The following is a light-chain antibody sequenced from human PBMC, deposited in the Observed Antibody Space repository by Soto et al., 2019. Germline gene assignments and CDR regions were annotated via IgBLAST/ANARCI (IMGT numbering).Light chain of an antibody. CDR3: HQYASSHT. CDR1: QRVSSSY. V-gene: IGKV3-20*01. J-gene: IGKJ2*01. Sequence: ESGLRQSPGTLSLSPGERATLSCRVSQRVSSSYLAWYQQKPGQAPRLLIYGASSRATGIPDRFSGSGSGTDFTLTISRLEPEDFAVYYCHQYASSHTFGQGTKLEIK. CDR2: GAS.